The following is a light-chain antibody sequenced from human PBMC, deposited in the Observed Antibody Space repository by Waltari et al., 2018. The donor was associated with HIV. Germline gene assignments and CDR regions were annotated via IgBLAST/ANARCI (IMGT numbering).Light chain of an antibody. J-gene: IGLJ3*02. CDR3: QSYDSSLSGFWV. CDR2: GDS. Sequence: QSVLTQPPSVSGAPGQRVPISCPAKRSTSGAGYDVPCSQQLPEIAPKLLSYGDSNRPSGVPDRFSGSKSGTSASLAITGLQAEDEADYYCQSYDSSLSGFWVFGGGTKLTVL. V-gene: IGLV1-40*01. CDR1: RSTSGAGYD.